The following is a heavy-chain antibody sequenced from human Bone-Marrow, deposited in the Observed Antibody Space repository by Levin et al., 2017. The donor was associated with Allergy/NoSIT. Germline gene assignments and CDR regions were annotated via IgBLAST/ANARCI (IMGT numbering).Heavy chain of an antibody. CDR2: VFYSGT. CDR1: GGSISSSTFY. CDR3: GGGAGGGRVDY. D-gene: IGHD3-16*01. Sequence: SETLSLTCTVSGGSISSSTFYWGWFRQPPGKGLEWIGTVFYSGTFYNPSLKSRVTISVDTSKNQFSLRLNSVTAADTAVYYVGGGAGGGRVDYWGQGTLGTVSS. V-gene: IGHV4-39*01. J-gene: IGHJ4*02.